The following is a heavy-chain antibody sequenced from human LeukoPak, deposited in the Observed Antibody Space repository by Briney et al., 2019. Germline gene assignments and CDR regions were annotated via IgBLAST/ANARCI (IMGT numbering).Heavy chain of an antibody. CDR1: GGSFSGYY. CDR2: INHSGST. Sequence: SETLSLTCAVYGGSFSGYYWSWIRQPPGKGLEWIGEINHSGSTNYNPSLKSRVTISVDTSKNQFSLKLSSVTAADTAVYYCARGWSQWYQLLSGWNWFDPWGQGTLVTVSS. D-gene: IGHD2-2*01. V-gene: IGHV4-34*01. CDR3: ARGWSQWYQLLSGWNWFDP. J-gene: IGHJ5*02.